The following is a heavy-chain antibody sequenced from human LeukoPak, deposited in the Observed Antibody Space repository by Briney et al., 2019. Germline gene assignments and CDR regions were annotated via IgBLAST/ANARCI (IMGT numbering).Heavy chain of an antibody. V-gene: IGHV4-31*03. CDR2: IYYSGST. CDR1: GXSISSGGYY. CDR3: ARSAETSGPFYFDY. D-gene: IGHD3-10*01. Sequence: SQTLSLTCTVSGXSISSGGYYWSWIRQHPGKGLEWIGYIYYSGSTYYNPSLKSRVTISVDTSKNQFSLKLSSVTAADTAVYYCARSAETSGPFYFDYWGQGTLVTVSS. J-gene: IGHJ4*02.